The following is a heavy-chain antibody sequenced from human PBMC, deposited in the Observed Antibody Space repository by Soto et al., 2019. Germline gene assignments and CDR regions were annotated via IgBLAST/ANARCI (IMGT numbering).Heavy chain of an antibody. CDR2: ISSSSSYI. V-gene: IGHV3-21*01. D-gene: IGHD1-1*01. CDR1: GFTFRSYS. CDR3: ERDAWDEMATTFDY. Sequence: ESGGGLVKPGGSLRLSCAASGFTFRSYSMNWVRQAPGKGLEWVSSISSSSSYIYYEDSVKGRFTISRDNAKNSLYLQMNSLRAEDTAVYYCERDAWDEMATTFDYWGQGTLVTVSS. J-gene: IGHJ4*02.